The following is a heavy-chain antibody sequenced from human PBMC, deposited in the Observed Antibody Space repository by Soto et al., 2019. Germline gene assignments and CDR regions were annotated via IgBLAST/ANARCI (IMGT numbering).Heavy chain of an antibody. D-gene: IGHD6-13*01. CDR1: GYTFTSYG. V-gene: IGHV1-18*04. Sequence: GASVKVSCKASGYTFTSYGISWVRQAPGQGLEWMGWISAYNGNTNYAQKLQGRVTMTTDTSTSTAYMELRSLRSDDTAVYYCARDGMVVAAAGSYNWFDPWGQGTLVTVSS. CDR2: ISAYNGNT. J-gene: IGHJ5*02. CDR3: ARDGMVVAAAGSYNWFDP.